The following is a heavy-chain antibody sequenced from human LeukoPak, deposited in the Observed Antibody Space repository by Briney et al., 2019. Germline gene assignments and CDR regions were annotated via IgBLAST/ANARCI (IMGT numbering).Heavy chain of an antibody. J-gene: IGHJ4*02. CDR1: GYSISSAYS. CDR3: ARQELSGSDYFDY. CDR2: IYHSGST. V-gene: IGHV4-38-2*02. D-gene: IGHD3-10*01. Sequence: SETLSLTCTVYGYSISSAYSWGWIRQPPGKGLEWIGSIYHSGSTYHNPSLKSRVNISVDTSKNQFSLKLSSVTAADMAVYYCARQELSGSDYFDYWGQGTLVTVSS.